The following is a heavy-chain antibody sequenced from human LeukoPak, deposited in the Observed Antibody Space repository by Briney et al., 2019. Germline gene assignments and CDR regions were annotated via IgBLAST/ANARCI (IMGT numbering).Heavy chain of an antibody. Sequence: SETLSLTCTVSGGSISSSSYYWVWIRQPPGKGLEWIGSIYYSGSTYYNPSLKSRVTISVDTSKNQFSLKLSSVAAADTAVYYCARVTAYYGSGSYPDFWGQGTLVTVSS. J-gene: IGHJ4*02. CDR3: ARVTAYYGSGSYPDF. D-gene: IGHD3-10*01. CDR2: IYYSGST. CDR1: GGSISSSSYY. V-gene: IGHV4-39*07.